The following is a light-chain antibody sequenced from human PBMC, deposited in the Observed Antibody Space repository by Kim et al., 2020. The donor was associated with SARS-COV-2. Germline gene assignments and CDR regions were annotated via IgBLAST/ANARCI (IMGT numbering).Light chain of an antibody. CDR2: GKN. J-gene: IGLJ1*01. CDR1: SLRSFY. CDR3: NSRDSSSNHYV. Sequence: ALGQTVRITCQGDSLRSFYANWYQQKPGQAPVLVISGKNYRPSGIPDRFSGSSSRNTASLTITGAQAEDEADYYCNSRDSSSNHYVFGTGTKVTVL. V-gene: IGLV3-19*01.